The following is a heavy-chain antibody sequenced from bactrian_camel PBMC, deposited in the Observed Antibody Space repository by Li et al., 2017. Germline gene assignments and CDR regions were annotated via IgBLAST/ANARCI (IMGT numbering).Heavy chain of an antibody. J-gene: IGHJ4*01. D-gene: IGHD6*01. CDR1: GDHRMVA. CDR2: LGDDGST. V-gene: IGHV3S53*01. CDR3: ATIDRTVVNAYDY. Sequence: HVQLVESGGGSVQAGGSLTLSCVVSGDHRMVAWFRQGQGPGTKREGVAGLGDDGSTSYAAFAEGRFTISRDNAENTVYLQMNSLKSEDTALYYCATIDRTVVNAYDYWGQGTQVTVS.